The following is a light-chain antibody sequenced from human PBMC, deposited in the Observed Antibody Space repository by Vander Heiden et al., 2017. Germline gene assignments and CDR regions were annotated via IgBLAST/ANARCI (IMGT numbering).Light chain of an antibody. CDR3: AAWDDSLNGHFV. V-gene: IGLV1-44*01. Sequence: QPALTQPPSASGTPGQRLTMSCSGGTSNIGSNPVNWYQQVPGAAPKLIIYSNKERPSVVTSRFSGSKSGTSASLAIAGLRSEDEADYFCAAWDDSLNGHFVFGTGTTVTVL. J-gene: IGLJ1*01. CDR1: TSNIGSNP. CDR2: SNK.